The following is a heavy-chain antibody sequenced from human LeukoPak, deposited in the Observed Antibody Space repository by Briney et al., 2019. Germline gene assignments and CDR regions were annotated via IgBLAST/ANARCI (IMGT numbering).Heavy chain of an antibody. CDR2: INHSGST. CDR3: AGDLGLDAFDI. D-gene: IGHD6-19*01. CDR1: GYYISSGYY. V-gene: IGHV4-38-2*02. Sequence: SETLSLTCTVSGYYISSGYYWGWIRQPPGKGLEWIGEINHSGSTNYNPSLKSRVTISVDTSKNQFSLKLSSVTAADTAVYYCAGDLGLDAFDIWGQGTMVTVSS. J-gene: IGHJ3*02.